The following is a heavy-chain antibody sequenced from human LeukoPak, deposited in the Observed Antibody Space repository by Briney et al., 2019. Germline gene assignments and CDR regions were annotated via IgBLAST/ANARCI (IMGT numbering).Heavy chain of an antibody. CDR1: GYTFTSYA. CDR3: ARVGSGNSRDTDAFDI. Sequence: ASVKVSCKASGYTFTSYAMHWVRQAPGQRLEWMGWINAGNGNTKYSQKLQGRVTMTTDTSTSTAYMELRSLRSDNTAVYYCARVGSGNSRDTDAFDIWGQGTMVTVSS. D-gene: IGHD4-23*01. J-gene: IGHJ3*02. V-gene: IGHV1-3*01. CDR2: INAGNGNT.